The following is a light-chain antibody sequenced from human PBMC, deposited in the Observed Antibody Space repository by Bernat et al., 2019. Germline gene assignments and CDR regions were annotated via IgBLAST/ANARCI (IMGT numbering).Light chain of an antibody. Sequence: QSALTQPASVSGSPGQSIIISCTGTSSNVGTYNLVSWYQQYQGKAPKLLIYEVSKRPSGISSRFSGSKSGNTATLTNSGLQAEDEAHYYCCSYAGSNDLGGVFGGGTKLTVL. J-gene: IGLJ3*02. CDR2: EVS. V-gene: IGLV2-23*02. CDR1: SSNVGTYNL. CDR3: CSYAGSNDLGGV.